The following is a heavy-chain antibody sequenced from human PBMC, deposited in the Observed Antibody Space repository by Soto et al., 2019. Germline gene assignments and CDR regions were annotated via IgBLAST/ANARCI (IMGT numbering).Heavy chain of an antibody. J-gene: IGHJ6*03. CDR3: ARDGVEGYSSGWYIASYYYYMDV. Sequence: GASVKVSCKASGYPFITYFMHWVRQAPGQGLEWMGVISAYNGNTNYAQKLQGRVTMTTDTSTSTAYMELRSLRSDDTAVYYCARDGVEGYSSGWYIASYYYYMDVWGKGTTVTVSS. CDR1: GYPFITYF. CDR2: ISAYNGNT. D-gene: IGHD6-19*01. V-gene: IGHV1-18*04.